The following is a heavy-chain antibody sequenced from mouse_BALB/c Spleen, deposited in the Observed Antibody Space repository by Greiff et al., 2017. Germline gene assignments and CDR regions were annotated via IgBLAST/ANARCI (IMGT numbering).Heavy chain of an antibody. CDR1: GYTFTRYY. V-gene: IGHV1S56*01. J-gene: IGHJ4*01. CDR2: IYPGNVNT. Sequence: LQESGPELVKPGASVRISCKASGYTFTRYYIHWVKQRPGQGLEWIGWIYPGNVNTKYNEKFKGKATLTADKSSSTAYMQLSSLTSEDSAVYFCAREGLGAMDDWGQGTSVTVSS. CDR3: AREGLGAMDD. D-gene: IGHD4-1*01.